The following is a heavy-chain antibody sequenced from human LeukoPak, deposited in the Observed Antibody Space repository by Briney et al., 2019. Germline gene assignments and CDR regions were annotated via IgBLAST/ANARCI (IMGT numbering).Heavy chain of an antibody. CDR2: IYYSGST. CDR1: GGSISSGDYY. CDR3: ARSSRPPYVWGGYFDY. V-gene: IGHV4-30-4*01. D-gene: IGHD3-10*02. Sequence: SETLSLTCTVSGGSISSGDYYWSWIRQPPGKGLEWIGYIYYSGSTYYNPSLKSRVTISVDTSKNQFSLKLSFVTAADTAVYYCARSSRPPYVWGGYFDYWGQGTLVTVSS. J-gene: IGHJ4*02.